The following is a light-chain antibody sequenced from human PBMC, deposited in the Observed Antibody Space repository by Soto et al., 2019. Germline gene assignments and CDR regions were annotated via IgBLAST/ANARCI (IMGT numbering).Light chain of an antibody. V-gene: IGLV2-23*02. J-gene: IGLJ1*01. Sequence: QSALAQPASVSGSPGQSITISCTETSSDVGTYNLVSWYQHRPGKAPKLIIYEDHKRPSDISDRFSGSKSDNTASLTISGLPGEDEADDLCCSYAGWSTFTYVFGTGTKLTVL. CDR1: SSDVGTYNL. CDR3: CSYAGWSTFTYV. CDR2: EDH.